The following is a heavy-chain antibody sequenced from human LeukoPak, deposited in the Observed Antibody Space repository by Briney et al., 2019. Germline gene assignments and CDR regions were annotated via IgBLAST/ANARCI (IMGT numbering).Heavy chain of an antibody. Sequence: ASVRVSCKTSGYTFTDYDITWVRQAPGQGLEWMGRVSPYNGNTCYSQRFQDRVIITKDTSTGTAYMDLRDLRTDDTAMYYCARNGRVRRVVKDLFEYWGQGTLVAVSS. V-gene: IGHV1-18*01. J-gene: IGHJ4*02. CDR3: ARNGRVRRVVKDLFEY. D-gene: IGHD3-10*01. CDR2: VSPYNGNT. CDR1: GYTFTDYD.